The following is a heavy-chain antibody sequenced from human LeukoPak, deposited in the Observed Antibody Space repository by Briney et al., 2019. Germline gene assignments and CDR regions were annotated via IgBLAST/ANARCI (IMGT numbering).Heavy chain of an antibody. V-gene: IGHV3-23*01. CDR2: ISSSGGST. CDR1: GFTFSSYA. CDR3: AKDRFSDSSSWFGGSASDI. D-gene: IGHD6-13*01. J-gene: IGHJ3*02. Sequence: PGASPRLSCTASGFTFSSYAMNWVRQAPGKGLEWVSTISSSGGSTYYADSVQGRFTISRDNPKNTLYLQMNSLRAEDTAVYYCAKDRFSDSSSWFGGSASDIWGQGTMVTVSS.